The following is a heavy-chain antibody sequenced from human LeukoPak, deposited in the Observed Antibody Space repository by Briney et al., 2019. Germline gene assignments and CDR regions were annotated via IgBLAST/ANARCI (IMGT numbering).Heavy chain of an antibody. CDR3: ARAGYSYGTGYYFDY. Sequence: SETLSLSCTVSGGSISSYFWSWIRQPPGKGLEWIGDIYYSGSTNYNPSLKSRVSISVDTSKNQFSLKLNSVTAADAAVYYCARAGYSYGTGYYFDYWGQGALVTVSS. D-gene: IGHD5-18*01. V-gene: IGHV4-59*01. J-gene: IGHJ4*02. CDR2: IYYSGST. CDR1: GGSISSYF.